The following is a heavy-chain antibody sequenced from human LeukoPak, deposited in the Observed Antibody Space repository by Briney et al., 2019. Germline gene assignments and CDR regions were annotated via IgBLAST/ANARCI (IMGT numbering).Heavy chain of an antibody. V-gene: IGHV4-34*01. Sequence: SETLSLTCAVYGGSFSGYYWSWIRQPPGKGLEWIGEINHSGSTNYNPSLKSRVTISVDTSKKQFSLKLSSVTAADTAVYYCARINSSGLRYYFDYWSQGTLVTVSS. J-gene: IGHJ4*02. CDR1: GGSFSGYY. CDR3: ARINSSGLRYYFDY. D-gene: IGHD6-19*01. CDR2: INHSGST.